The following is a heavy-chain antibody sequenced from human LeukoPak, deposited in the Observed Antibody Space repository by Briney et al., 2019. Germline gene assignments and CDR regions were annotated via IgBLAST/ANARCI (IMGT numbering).Heavy chain of an antibody. J-gene: IGHJ5*02. D-gene: IGHD6-19*01. CDR1: GGSVSSSDFN. CDR2: IYYSGTT. CDR3: ARRQYGSGWYGDGEWFWFAP. Sequence: KPSETLSLTCTVSGGSVSSSDFNWGWIRQPPGKGLEWIGTIYYSGTTYYNPSLGSRVAISVDTAKNQFSLDLNSVTAADTAVYYCARRQYGSGWYGDGEWFWFAPWGQGTLAIVSS. V-gene: IGHV4-39*01.